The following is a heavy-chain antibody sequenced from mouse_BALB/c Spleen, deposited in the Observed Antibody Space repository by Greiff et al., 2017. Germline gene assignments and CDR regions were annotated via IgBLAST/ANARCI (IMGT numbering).Heavy chain of an antibody. CDR2: ISSGSSTI. Sequence: EVKVEESGGGLVQPGGSRKLSCAASGFTFSSFGMHWVRQAPEKGLEWVAYISSGSSTIYYADTVKGRFTISRDNPKNTLFLQMTSLRSEDTAMYYCARRVVATPYYFDYWGQGTTLTVSS. CDR1: GFTFSSFG. D-gene: IGHD1-1*01. CDR3: ARRVVATPYYFDY. J-gene: IGHJ2*01. V-gene: IGHV5-17*02.